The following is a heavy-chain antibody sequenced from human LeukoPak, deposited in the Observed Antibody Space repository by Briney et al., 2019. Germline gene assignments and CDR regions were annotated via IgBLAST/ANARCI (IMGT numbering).Heavy chain of an antibody. Sequence: GGSLRLSCAASGFTFSSYAMHWVRQAPGKGLEWVAVISYDGSNKYYADSVKGRFTISRDNSKNTLYLQMDSLRAEDTAVYYCARPLKAMIVVVNPFCDYWGQGTLVTVSS. V-gene: IGHV3-30-3*01. CDR2: ISYDGSNK. CDR3: ARPLKAMIVVVNPFCDY. J-gene: IGHJ4*02. D-gene: IGHD3-22*01. CDR1: GFTFSSYA.